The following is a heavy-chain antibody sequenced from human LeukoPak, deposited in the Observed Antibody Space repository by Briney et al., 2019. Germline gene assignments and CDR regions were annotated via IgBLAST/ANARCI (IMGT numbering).Heavy chain of an antibody. CDR2: IYYSGST. D-gene: IGHD3-10*01. CDR1: GGSISSSSYY. Sequence: SETLSLTCTVSGGSISSSSYYWGWIRQPPGKGLEWIGSIYYSGSTYYNPSLKSRVTISVDTSKNQFSLKLSSVTAADTAVYYCASPGHLPGYGSGTAYYMDVWGKGTTVTVSS. V-gene: IGHV4-39*07. CDR3: ASPGHLPGYGSGTAYYMDV. J-gene: IGHJ6*03.